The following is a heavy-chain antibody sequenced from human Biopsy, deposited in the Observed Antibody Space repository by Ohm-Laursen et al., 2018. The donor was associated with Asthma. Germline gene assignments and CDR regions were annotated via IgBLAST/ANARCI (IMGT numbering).Heavy chain of an antibody. CDR3: ARDGPELPTELDY. CDR2: ITDTSRYI. J-gene: IGHJ4*02. D-gene: IGHD1-14*01. Sequence: GQTLSLTCAASGFTFSHYTMNWVRQAPGKGLEWVSSITDTSRYIKYADSVKGRFTISRDNAKNSLYLQMNSLRAEDTAEYYCARDGPELPTELDYWGPGTLVTVSS. CDR1: GFTFSHYT. V-gene: IGHV3-21*01.